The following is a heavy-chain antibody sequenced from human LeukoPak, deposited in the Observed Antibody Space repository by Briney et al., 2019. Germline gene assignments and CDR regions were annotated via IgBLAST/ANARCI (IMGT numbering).Heavy chain of an antibody. CDR2: IIPIFGTA. CDR1: GYTFTSYG. D-gene: IGHD3-22*01. Sequence: SVKVSCKASGYTFTSYGISWVRQAPGQGLEWMGGIIPIFGTANYAQKFQGRVTITTDESTSTAYMELSSLRSEDTAVYYCARGPYDSSGYYYEYLGQGTLVTVSS. CDR3: ARGPYDSSGYYYEY. J-gene: IGHJ4*02. V-gene: IGHV1-69*05.